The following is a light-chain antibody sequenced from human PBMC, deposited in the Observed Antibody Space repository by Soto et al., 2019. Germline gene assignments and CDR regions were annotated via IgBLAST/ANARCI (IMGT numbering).Light chain of an antibody. J-gene: IGKJ5*01. Sequence: EIVLTQSPATMSVSPGERATLSCRASQSIGSNLAWYQRKPGQAPRLLISGAYTRATGVQARFSGSGSGTEFTLTINSLQSADFAVYFCKQYNNWPITFGQGTRLEIK. CDR2: GAY. CDR3: KQYNNWPIT. CDR1: QSIGSN. V-gene: IGKV3-15*01.